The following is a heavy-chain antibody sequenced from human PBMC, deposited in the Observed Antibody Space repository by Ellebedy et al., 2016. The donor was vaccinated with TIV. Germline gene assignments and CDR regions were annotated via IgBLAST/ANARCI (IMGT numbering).Heavy chain of an antibody. CDR3: ARRWSDP. CDR2: INRSGST. V-gene: IGHV4-34*01. Sequence: MPSETLSLTCAVYGGSFSGYYWSWIRQPPGKGLEWIGEINRSGSTNYNTSLKSRVTLSVDTSKNQFSLKLSSVTAADTAVYYCARRWSDPWGQGTLVTVSS. J-gene: IGHJ5*02. CDR1: GGSFSGYY.